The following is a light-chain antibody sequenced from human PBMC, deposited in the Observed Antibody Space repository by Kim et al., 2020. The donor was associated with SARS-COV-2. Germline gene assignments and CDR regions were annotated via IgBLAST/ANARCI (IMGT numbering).Light chain of an antibody. J-gene: IGKJ2*01. V-gene: IGKV1-39*01. CDR2: AAS. CDR3: QQSYSTLYT. Sequence: SASVGDRVTITCRASQSISSYLNWYQQKPGKAPKLLIYAASSLQSGVPSRFSGSGSGTDFTITISSLQPEDFATYYCQQSYSTLYTFGQGTKLEI. CDR1: QSISSY.